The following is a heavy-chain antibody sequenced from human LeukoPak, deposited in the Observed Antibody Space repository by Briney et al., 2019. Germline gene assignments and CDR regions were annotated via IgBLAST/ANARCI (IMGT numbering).Heavy chain of an antibody. D-gene: IGHD3-10*01. V-gene: IGHV4-61*02. CDR3: ARGLFTMVRDSHGGYYMDV. CDR2: IYTSGSI. CDR1: GGFISSGRYY. Sequence: PSQTLSLTCTVSGGFISSGRYYWSWIRQPAGKGLEWIGRIYTSGSINYNSSLKSRVTISLDTSKNQFSLKLSSVTAADTAVYYCARGLFTMVRDSHGGYYMDVWGKGTTVTVSS. J-gene: IGHJ6*03.